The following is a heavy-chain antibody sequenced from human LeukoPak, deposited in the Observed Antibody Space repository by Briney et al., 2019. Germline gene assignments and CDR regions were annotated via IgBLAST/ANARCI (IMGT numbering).Heavy chain of an antibody. Sequence: GGSLRLSCAASGCTFSNYAMSWVRQAPGQGLEWVSVISGRGGDTSYAGSVKGRFTISRENSKNTLYLQMNSLGAEDTAVYYCAKEIDFWSGADFDYWGQGTLVTVSS. J-gene: IGHJ4*02. V-gene: IGHV3-23*01. CDR2: ISGRGGDT. CDR1: GCTFSNYA. CDR3: AKEIDFWSGADFDY. D-gene: IGHD3-3*01.